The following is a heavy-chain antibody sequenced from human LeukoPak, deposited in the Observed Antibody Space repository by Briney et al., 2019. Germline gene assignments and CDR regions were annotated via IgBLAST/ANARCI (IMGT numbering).Heavy chain of an antibody. CDR1: GGSISSYY. Sequence: SEALSVTRTVSGGSISSYYWSWIRQPPGKGLEWIGYIYYSGSTNYNPSLKSRVTLSVDTSKNQFSLKLSSVTAADTAVYYCARRSYYDSSGYYFEGTYFDYWGQGNLVTVSS. CDR3: ARRSYYDSSGYYFEGTYFDY. V-gene: IGHV4-59*08. D-gene: IGHD3-22*01. J-gene: IGHJ4*02. CDR2: IYYSGST.